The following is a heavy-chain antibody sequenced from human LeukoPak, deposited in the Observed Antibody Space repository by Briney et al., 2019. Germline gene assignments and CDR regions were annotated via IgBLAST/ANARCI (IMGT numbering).Heavy chain of an antibody. D-gene: IGHD3-16*02. CDR3: ARNRKLRYYGMDV. CDR2: IYYSGST. J-gene: IGHJ6*04. V-gene: IGHV4-59*01. CDR1: GGSISSYY. Sequence: SETLSLTCTVSGGSISSYYWSWIRQPPGKGLERIGYIYYSGSTNYNPSLKSRVTISVDTSKNQFSLKLSSVTAADTAVYYCARNRKLRYYGMDVWAKGPRSPSPQ.